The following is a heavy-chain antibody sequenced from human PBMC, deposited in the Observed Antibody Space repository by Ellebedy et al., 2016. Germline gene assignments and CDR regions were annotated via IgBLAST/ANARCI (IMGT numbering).Heavy chain of an antibody. V-gene: IGHV4-61*08. CDR3: ARDVSLYSSSPSFDF. CDR2: VFYGGST. CDR1: GGSISSGGYS. J-gene: IGHJ4*02. D-gene: IGHD5-18*01. Sequence: SETLSLTXAVSGGSISSGGYSWTWIRQSPGKGLEWIGYVFYGGSTKYNPSLRSRVTISLHTSRNQFSLTVTSVAAADTAVYYCARDVSLYSSSPSFDFWGQGILVTVSS.